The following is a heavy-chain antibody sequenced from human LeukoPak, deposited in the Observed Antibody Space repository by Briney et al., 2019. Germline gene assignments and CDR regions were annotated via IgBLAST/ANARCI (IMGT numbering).Heavy chain of an antibody. Sequence: PGGSLRLSCAASGFTFSSFAMTWVRQAPGKGLEWVSSITGGGYATYNEHSLRGRFTVSRDNSKNTLYLQMNSLRAEDTAVYYCAGRGIAHSWGQGTLVTVSS. CDR1: GFTFSSFA. V-gene: IGHV3-23*01. D-gene: IGHD6-13*01. J-gene: IGHJ5*02. CDR2: ITGGGYAT. CDR3: AGRGIAHS.